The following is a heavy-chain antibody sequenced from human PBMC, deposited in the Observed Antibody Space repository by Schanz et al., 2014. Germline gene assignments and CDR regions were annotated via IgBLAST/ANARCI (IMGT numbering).Heavy chain of an antibody. CDR1: GFTFSRYG. D-gene: IGHD3-9*01. Sequence: VQLVESGGGVVQPGRSLRLSCAASGFTFSRYGMHWVRQAPGKGLEWVSSISSSSSYISYADSVKGRFTISRDNSKNTLYLQMNSLRAEDTAVYYCAKDHAGSDILTALGNWGQGTLVTVSS. J-gene: IGHJ4*02. CDR3: AKDHAGSDILTALGN. V-gene: IGHV3-21*04. CDR2: ISSSSSYI.